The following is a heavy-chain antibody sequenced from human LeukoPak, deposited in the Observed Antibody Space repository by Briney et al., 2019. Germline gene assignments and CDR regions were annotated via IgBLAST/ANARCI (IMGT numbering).Heavy chain of an antibody. CDR1: GYTFTNYF. J-gene: IGHJ4*02. V-gene: IGHV1-46*01. Sequence: ASVKVSCKASGYTFTNYFLHWVRQAPGQGLEWMGVINTSGGSTSYPQKFQGRVTMTTDTSTTTVSMELSRLTSEDTALYYCARGGSDSWYPLDYWGQGTLVTVSS. CDR2: INTSGGST. CDR3: ARGGSDSWYPLDY. D-gene: IGHD6-13*01.